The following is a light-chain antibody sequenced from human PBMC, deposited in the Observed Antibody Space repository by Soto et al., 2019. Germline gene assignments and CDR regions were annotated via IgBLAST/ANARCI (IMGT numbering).Light chain of an antibody. J-gene: IGKJ1*01. V-gene: IGKV1-5*01. CDR3: QQYNSFPWT. CDR2: EGS. CDR1: QNIKNW. Sequence: DIQMTQSPSTLSASVGDRVTITCRASQNIKNWLAWYQQRPGQARKLLISEGSSLESGVPSTFSGTASGTEFTLTISSLQPDDFATYYCQQYNSFPWTFGQGTKVDIK.